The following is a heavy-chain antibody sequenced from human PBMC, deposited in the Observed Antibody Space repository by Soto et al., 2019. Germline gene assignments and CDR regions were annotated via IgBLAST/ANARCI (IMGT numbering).Heavy chain of an antibody. CDR1: GCSISSGGYY. J-gene: IGHJ4*02. CDR3: VLRYDYRFY. CDR2: IYYSGST. Sequence: SETLSLTCAVSGCSISSGGYYWNWIRQLPGKGLEWIGHIYYSGSTYYNPSLKSRVTISVDTSKNQFSLKLSSVTAADTAVYYCVLRYDYRFYWGQGTLVTVSS. V-gene: IGHV4-31*11. D-gene: IGHD3-10*01.